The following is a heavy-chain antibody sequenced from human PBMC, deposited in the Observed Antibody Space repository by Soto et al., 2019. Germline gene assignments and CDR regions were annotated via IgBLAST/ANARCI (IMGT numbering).Heavy chain of an antibody. CDR2: INSDGSST. J-gene: IGHJ4*01. CDR3: AIIVVVVAGQMLDH. V-gene: IGHV3-74*01. Sequence: PGGSLRLSCAASGFTFSSYWMHWVRQVPGEGLVWVSRINSDGSSTSYADSVKGRFTISRDNAKNTLYLQMNSLRAEDTAIYYCAIIVVVVAGQMLDHWGHGTLVTVSS. CDR1: GFTFSSYW. D-gene: IGHD2-15*01.